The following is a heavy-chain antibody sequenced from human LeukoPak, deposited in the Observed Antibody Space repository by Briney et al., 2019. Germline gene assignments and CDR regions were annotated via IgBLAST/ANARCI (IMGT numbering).Heavy chain of an antibody. CDR2: IKGKADGGTT. CDR1: GFTVSSNY. J-gene: IGHJ4*02. Sequence: PGGSLRLSCAASGFTVSSNYMSWVRRAPGKGLEWLGRIKGKADGGTTLHATSVEDRFAISRDDSINTLYLQMNSLKIEDTAVYYCTDPPTSLWGQGILVTVSS. CDR3: TDPPTSL. V-gene: IGHV3-15*01. D-gene: IGHD1-1*01.